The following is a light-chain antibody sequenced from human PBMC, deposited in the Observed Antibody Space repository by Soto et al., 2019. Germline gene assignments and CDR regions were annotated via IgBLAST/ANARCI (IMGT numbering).Light chain of an antibody. CDR3: QEYNTYPLT. Sequence: DIQMTQSPSTLSASVGDRVTITCRASQTISSWLAWYQQKPGKAPKLLIYKASNLEGGVPSRFSGSASGTEFNITISSLQPDDFATYYCQEYNTYPLTFGGGTTVEIK. J-gene: IGKJ4*01. V-gene: IGKV1-5*03. CDR1: QTISSW. CDR2: KAS.